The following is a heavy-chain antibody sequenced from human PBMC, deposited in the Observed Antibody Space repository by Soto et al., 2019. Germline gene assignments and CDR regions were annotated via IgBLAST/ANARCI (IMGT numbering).Heavy chain of an antibody. D-gene: IGHD2-2*01. J-gene: IGHJ6*02. Sequence: QLQLQESGPGLMKPSETLSLTCTVSGGSISSNNYYWGWIRQPPGKGLEWIGSIYYSGNTYYNPSLKSRVTMSVDTSKNQFSLKLSSVTAADTAVYYCARLGGYCTTTGCYGYYAMDVWGQGTTVTVSS. CDR2: IYYSGNT. V-gene: IGHV4-39*01. CDR1: GGSISSNNYY. CDR3: ARLGGYCTTTGCYGYYAMDV.